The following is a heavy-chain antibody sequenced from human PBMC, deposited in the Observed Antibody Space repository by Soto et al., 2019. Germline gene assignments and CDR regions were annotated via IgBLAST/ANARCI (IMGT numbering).Heavy chain of an antibody. CDR3: ARLSATVALDY. CDR1: GVSIRSHY. V-gene: IGHV4-59*08. J-gene: IGHJ4*02. CDR2: FHYSEDS. D-gene: IGHD4-17*01. Sequence: SETLSLTCTVSGVSIRSHYWIWTRQPPGRGLEWIGYFHYSEDSYYNPSLNSRVTISADTSKNQFSLNLSSVSAADTAVYYCARLSATVALDYWGPGILVTVSS.